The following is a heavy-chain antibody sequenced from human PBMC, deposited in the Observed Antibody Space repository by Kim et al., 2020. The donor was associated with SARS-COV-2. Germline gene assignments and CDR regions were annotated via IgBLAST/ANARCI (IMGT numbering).Heavy chain of an antibody. V-gene: IGHV4-34*01. CDR3: ARGRAGVVPSPILGLGPYYDYYALDV. CDR1: VGSFSGYH. Sequence: SETLSLTCAVYVGSFSGYHWTWIRQSPGKGLEWIGEVNHSGATNYNPSLKSRVAISVDTAKNQFSLKVKSVTAADTAIYFGARGRAGVVPSPILGLGPYYDYYALDVWGQGTTVSVSS. D-gene: IGHD3-3*01. CDR2: VNHSGAT. J-gene: IGHJ6*02.